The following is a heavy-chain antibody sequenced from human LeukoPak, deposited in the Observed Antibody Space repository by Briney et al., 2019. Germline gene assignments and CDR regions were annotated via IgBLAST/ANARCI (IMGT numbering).Heavy chain of an antibody. Sequence: PGGSLRLSCAASGFTFSSYSMNWVRQAPGKGLEWVSSISSSSSYIYYADSVKGRFTISRANAKNSLYLRMNSLRAEDTAVYYCARGPRIVGATGKIDYWGQGTLVTVSS. CDR3: ARGPRIVGATGKIDY. D-gene: IGHD1-26*01. CDR1: GFTFSSYS. CDR2: ISSSSSYI. V-gene: IGHV3-21*01. J-gene: IGHJ4*02.